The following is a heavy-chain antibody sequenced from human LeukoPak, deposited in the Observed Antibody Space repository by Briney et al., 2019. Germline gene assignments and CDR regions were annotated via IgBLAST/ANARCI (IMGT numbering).Heavy chain of an antibody. D-gene: IGHD5-12*01. CDR2: ISYDGSNK. Sequence: PGGSLRLSCAASGFTFSSYGMHWVRQAPGKGLEWVAVISYDGSNKYYADSVKGRFTISRDNSKNTLYLRMNSLRAEDTAVYYCAKLPKTTVATITVDYWGQGTLVTVSS. CDR3: AKLPKTTVATITVDY. CDR1: GFTFSSYG. V-gene: IGHV3-30*18. J-gene: IGHJ4*02.